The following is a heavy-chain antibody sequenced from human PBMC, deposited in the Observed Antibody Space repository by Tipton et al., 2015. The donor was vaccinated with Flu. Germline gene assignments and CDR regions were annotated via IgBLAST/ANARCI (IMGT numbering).Heavy chain of an antibody. CDR3: ARYARVLDP. D-gene: IGHD4/OR15-4a*01. Sequence: TLSLTCTVSGASISSSYWSWVRQPPGKGLECIGYIYHSGDINYNPSLKSRVTISMDTSKYQFSLKLTSVTATDTAVYYCARYARVLDPWGQGTLVTVSS. J-gene: IGHJ5*02. CDR1: GASISSSY. CDR2: IYHSGDI. V-gene: IGHV4-59*08.